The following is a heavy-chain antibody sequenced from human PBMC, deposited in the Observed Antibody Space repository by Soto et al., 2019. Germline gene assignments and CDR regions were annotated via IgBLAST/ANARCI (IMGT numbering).Heavy chain of an antibody. D-gene: IGHD2-2*01. Sequence: SETLSLTCSVSGDPLHIGGYYWTWIRQRPGEGLEWMGYIYYTGKTYYNPSLESRPTMSVDRSKNQFSLKLNSVTAADTAVYYCGRDLTSNANCIDPWGQGTLVTVSS. J-gene: IGHJ5*02. V-gene: IGHV4-31*03. CDR1: GDPLHIGGYY. CDR2: IYYTGKT. CDR3: GRDLTSNANCIDP.